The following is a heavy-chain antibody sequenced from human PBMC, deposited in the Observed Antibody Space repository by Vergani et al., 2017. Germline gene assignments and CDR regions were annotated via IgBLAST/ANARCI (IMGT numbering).Heavy chain of an antibody. CDR3: ARDSIYGLFDY. D-gene: IGHD3-10*01. CDR1: GGSISSHY. J-gene: IGHJ4*02. CDR2: IYYSGST. Sequence: QVQLQGPGPGLVKPSETLSLTCTVSGGSISSHYWSWIRQPPGKGLEWIGYIYYSGSTNYNPSLKSRVTISVDTSKNQFSLKLSSVTAADTAVYYCARDSIYGLFDYWGQGTLVTVSS. V-gene: IGHV4-59*11.